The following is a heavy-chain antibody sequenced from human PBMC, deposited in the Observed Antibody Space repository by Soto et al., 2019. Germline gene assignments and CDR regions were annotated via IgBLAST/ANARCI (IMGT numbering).Heavy chain of an antibody. CDR1: GFSLSTNGMC. CDR2: IDWDDDK. CDR3: ARIRVRPYYYGIDV. V-gene: IGHV2-70*11. D-gene: IGHD1-1*01. J-gene: IGHJ6*02. Sequence: ESGPTLVNPTQTLTLTCTFSGFSLSTNGMCVSWIRQPPGKALEWLARIDWDDDKYYTTSLKTRLTISKDTSKNQVVLTMTNMDPVDTATYYCARIRVRPYYYGIDVWAQGTKVTGSS.